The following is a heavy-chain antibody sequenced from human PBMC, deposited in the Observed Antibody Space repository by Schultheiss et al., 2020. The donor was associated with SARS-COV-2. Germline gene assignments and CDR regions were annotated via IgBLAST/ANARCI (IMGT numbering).Heavy chain of an antibody. CDR2: IYYSGST. J-gene: IGHJ6*02. CDR3: ARGGSSGWYGVDYYGMDV. V-gene: IGHV4-59*01. D-gene: IGHD6-19*01. CDR1: GGSISSYY. Sequence: SQTLSLTCTVSGGSISSYYWSWIRQPPGKGLEWIGYIYYSGSTNYNPSLKSRVTISVDTSKNQFSLKLSSVTAADTAVYYCARGGSSGWYGVDYYGMDVWGQGTTVTVSS.